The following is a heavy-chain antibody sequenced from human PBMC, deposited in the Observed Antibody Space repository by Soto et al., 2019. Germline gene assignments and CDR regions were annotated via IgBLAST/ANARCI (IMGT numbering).Heavy chain of an antibody. CDR1: GFTFSSYA. D-gene: IGHD3-9*01. CDR2: IRGSGGTT. CDR3: AKLTGYYYYYAMDV. Sequence: PGGSLRLSCAASGFTFSSYAMTWVRQAPGKGLEWVSGIRGSGGTTYYADSVKGRFTISRDNSKNTLYPEMNSLRAEDTAVYYCAKLTGYYYYYAMDVWGLGTTVTVSS. V-gene: IGHV3-23*01. J-gene: IGHJ6*02.